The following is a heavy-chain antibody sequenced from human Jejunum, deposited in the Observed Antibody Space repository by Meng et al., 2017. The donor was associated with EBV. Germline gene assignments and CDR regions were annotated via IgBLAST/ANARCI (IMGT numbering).Heavy chain of an antibody. J-gene: IGHJ4*02. CDR3: ARKRGDYLG. CDR1: GFTFSDYY. CDR2: ISSSGSTI. D-gene: IGHD4-17*01. Sequence: QVQLVESXXGXVXXGGXLRLSCAASGFTFSDYYMNWIRQAPGKGLEWVSYISSSGSTIYYADSVKGRFTTSRDNAENSLHLQMNSLRAEDTAVYYCARKRGDYLGWGQGTLVTVSS. V-gene: IGHV3-11*01.